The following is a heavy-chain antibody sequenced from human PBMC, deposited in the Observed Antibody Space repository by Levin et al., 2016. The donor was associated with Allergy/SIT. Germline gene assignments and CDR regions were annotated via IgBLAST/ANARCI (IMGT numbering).Heavy chain of an antibody. CDR3: ARGRGYSYGIDY. D-gene: IGHD5-18*01. V-gene: IGHV4-61*01. Sequence: SETLSLTCTVSGGPVSSGSHYWSWIRQTPAKALEFLGYMHYSGSTNYNPTLNSRVTVSIDTPKNQFSLKLTSVTAADTAVYYCARGRGYSYGIDYWGQGTLVTVSS. CDR2: MHYSGST. J-gene: IGHJ4*02. CDR1: GGPVSSGSHY.